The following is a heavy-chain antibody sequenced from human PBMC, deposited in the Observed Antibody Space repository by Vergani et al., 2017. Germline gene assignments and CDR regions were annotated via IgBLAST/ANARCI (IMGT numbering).Heavy chain of an antibody. J-gene: IGHJ4*02. CDR2: LYYSGST. D-gene: IGHD6-13*01. CDR3: VGGSSWFFDY. CDR1: GCSISSSSYY. Sequence: QLQLQESGPGLVKPSETLSLTCTVSGCSISSSSYYWGWIRQPPGKGLEWIGSLYYSGSTYYNPSLKSRVTISVDTSKNQFSLKLSSMTAADTAVYYCVGGSSWFFDYWGQGTLVTVSS. V-gene: IGHV4-39*07.